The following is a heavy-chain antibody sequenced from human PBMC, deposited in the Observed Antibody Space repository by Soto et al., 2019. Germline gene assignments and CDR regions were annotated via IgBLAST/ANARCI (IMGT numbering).Heavy chain of an antibody. V-gene: IGHV1-69*06. CDR2: IIPIFGTA. Sequence: GASVKVSCKASGGTFSSYAISWVRQAPGQGLEWMGGIIPIFGTANYAQKFQGRVTITADKSTSTAYMELSSLRSEDTAVYYCAREDRCSSTSCYYNYYGMDVWGQGTTVTVS. D-gene: IGHD2-2*01. J-gene: IGHJ6*02. CDR3: AREDRCSSTSCYYNYYGMDV. CDR1: GGTFSSYA.